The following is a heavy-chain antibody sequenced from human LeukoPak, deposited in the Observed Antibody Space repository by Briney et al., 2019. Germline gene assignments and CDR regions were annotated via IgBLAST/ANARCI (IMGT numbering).Heavy chain of an antibody. CDR2: INPSGST. CDR3: ATYYYDSSGYYEDY. J-gene: IGHJ4*02. D-gene: IGHD3-22*01. Sequence: ASVKVSCKASGYTFSSYYMHWVRQAPGQGLEWMGIINPSGSTNYAKKFQGRVTLTRDTSTSTVYMELSSLSSEDTAVYYCATYYYDSSGYYEDYWGQGTLVTVSS. CDR1: GYTFSSYY. V-gene: IGHV1-46*01.